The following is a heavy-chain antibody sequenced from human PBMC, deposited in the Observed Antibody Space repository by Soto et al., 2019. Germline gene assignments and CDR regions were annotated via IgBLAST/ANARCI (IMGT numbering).Heavy chain of an antibody. Sequence: QVQLVESGGGVVQPGRSLRLSCAASGFTFSSYGMHWVRQAPGKGLEWVAVIWYDGSNKYYADSVKCRFTISRDNSKNTLYLQMNSLRAEDTAVYYCARSVWIAAAGTGNDFDYWGQGTLVTVSS. J-gene: IGHJ4*02. CDR3: ARSVWIAAAGTGNDFDY. D-gene: IGHD6-13*01. CDR2: IWYDGSNK. V-gene: IGHV3-33*01. CDR1: GFTFSSYG.